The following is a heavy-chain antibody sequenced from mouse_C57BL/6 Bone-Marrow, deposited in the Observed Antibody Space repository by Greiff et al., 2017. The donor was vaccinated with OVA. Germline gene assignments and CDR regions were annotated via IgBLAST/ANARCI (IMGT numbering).Heavy chain of an antibody. V-gene: IGHV5-16*01. CDR2: INYDGSST. Sequence: EVKLVESEGGLAQPGSSMKLSCTASGFTFSDYYMAWVRQVPEKGLEWVANINYDGSSTYYLDSLKSRFIISRDNATNILYLQMSSLKSEDTATYYCAREGSPFYYAMDYWGQGTSVTVSS. CDR1: GFTFSDYY. D-gene: IGHD1-1*01. CDR3: AREGSPFYYAMDY. J-gene: IGHJ4*01.